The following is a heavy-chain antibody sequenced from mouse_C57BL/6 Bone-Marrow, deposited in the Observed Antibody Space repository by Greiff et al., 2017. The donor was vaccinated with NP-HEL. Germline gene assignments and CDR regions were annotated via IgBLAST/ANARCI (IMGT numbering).Heavy chain of an antibody. CDR1: GFTFSNYW. J-gene: IGHJ3*01. D-gene: IGHD5-2*01. CDR3: TNKGAY. V-gene: IGHV6-3*01. Sequence: EVQLVESGGGLVQPGGSMKLSCVASGFTFSNYWMNWVRQSPEQGLEWVAQIRLKSDNYATHYAESVKGRFTISRDDSKSSVYLQMNTLRAEDTGIYYCTNKGAYWGQGTLVTVSA. CDR2: IRLKSDNYAT.